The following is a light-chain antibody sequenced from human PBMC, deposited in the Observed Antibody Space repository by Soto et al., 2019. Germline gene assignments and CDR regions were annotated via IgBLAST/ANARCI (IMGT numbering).Light chain of an antibody. CDR2: GAS. V-gene: IGKV3-15*01. Sequence: ELVMPQSPATLSVSPGEMATLSCRASQSVSSNLAWYQQKPGQALRLLIYGASTRATGIPARFRGSGSGTEFTLTISSLQSEDFSIYFCQQYNNWPPDRTFGQGTKVEIK. J-gene: IGKJ1*01. CDR3: QQYNNWPPDRT. CDR1: QSVSSN.